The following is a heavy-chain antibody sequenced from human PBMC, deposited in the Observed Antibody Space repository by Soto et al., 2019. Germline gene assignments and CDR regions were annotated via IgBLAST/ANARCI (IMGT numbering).Heavy chain of an antibody. D-gene: IGHD2-8*01. CDR3: ARDDIVLMVYARSFDY. CDR2: ISAYNGNT. V-gene: IGHV1-18*01. Sequence: SGKVSCKGSGYTFTSYGISWVRQAPGQGLEWMGWISAYNGNTNYAQKLQGRVTMTTDTSTSTAYMELRSLRSDDTAVYYCARDDIVLMVYARSFDYWGQGTLVTVSS. J-gene: IGHJ4*02. CDR1: GYTFTSYG.